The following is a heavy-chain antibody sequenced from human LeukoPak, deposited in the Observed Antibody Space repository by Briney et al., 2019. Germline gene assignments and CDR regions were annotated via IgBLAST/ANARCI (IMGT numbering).Heavy chain of an antibody. CDR3: ARDQWGVGGDYSFLFDY. J-gene: IGHJ4*02. D-gene: IGHD4-17*01. Sequence: SETLSLTCGVYGGAISSGGYSWSWIRQPPGRGLEWIGYISSTGSTYYNPSLKSRRSISSDTSKNQFSLNLSSGTAADTAVYYCARDQWGVGGDYSFLFDYWGQGTLVTVSS. CDR2: ISSTGST. CDR1: GGAISSGGYS. V-gene: IGHV4-30-4*07.